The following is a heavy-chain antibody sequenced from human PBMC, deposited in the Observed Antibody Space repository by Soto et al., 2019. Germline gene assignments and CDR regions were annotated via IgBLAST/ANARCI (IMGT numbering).Heavy chain of an antibody. J-gene: IGHJ5*02. CDR1: GYTFYRYG. CDR3: ARDTQQDSNGYDREWFDP. V-gene: IGHV1-18*01. CDR2: INPSNDNT. Sequence: QVQLVQSGAEVKKAGASVKVSCKASGYTFYRYGITWVRQAPGQGLEWMGWINPSNDNTNYAQKFRGRVTMTTDASTSKAHMELRSLKSEDTAVYYCARDTQQDSNGYDREWFDPWGQGTLVTVSS. D-gene: IGHD3-22*01.